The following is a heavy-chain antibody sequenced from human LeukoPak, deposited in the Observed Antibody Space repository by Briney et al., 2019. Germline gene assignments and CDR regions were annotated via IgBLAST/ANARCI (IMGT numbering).Heavy chain of an antibody. CDR1: GFTFSSYA. CDR2: ISGRGDST. CDR3: AKPLYGGNSFDY. J-gene: IGHJ4*02. D-gene: IGHD4-23*01. V-gene: IGHV3-23*01. Sequence: GGSLRLSCAASGFTFSSYAMSWVRQAPGKGLEWVSAISGRGDSTYYADSVKGRFTISRDNSKNTLYLQMNSLRAEDTAIYYCAKPLYGGNSFDYWGQGTLVTVSS.